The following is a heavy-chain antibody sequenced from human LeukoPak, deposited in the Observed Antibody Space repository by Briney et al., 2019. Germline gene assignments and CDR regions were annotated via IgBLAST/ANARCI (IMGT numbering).Heavy chain of an antibody. J-gene: IGHJ5*01. CDR1: GDSVSTNNAA. V-gene: IGHV6-1*01. CDR3: ARGNRDFDS. Sequence: SQTLSLTCAVSGDSVSTNNAAWNWISQSPSRGLEWLGRTYYRSKWSHDYAPSVQSRITINPDTSKNQLFLHLNSVTPEDTAVYYCARGNRDFDSWGQGTLVTVSS. D-gene: IGHD2-21*02. CDR2: TYYRSKWSH.